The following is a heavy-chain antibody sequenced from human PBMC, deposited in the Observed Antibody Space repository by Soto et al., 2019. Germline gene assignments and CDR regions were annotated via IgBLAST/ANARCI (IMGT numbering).Heavy chain of an antibody. CDR3: ARDGPGRAAAGSPMGGWFDP. CDR1: GYTFTGYY. V-gene: IGHV1-2*04. J-gene: IGHJ5*02. D-gene: IGHD6-13*01. Sequence: ASVKVSCKASGYTFTGYYMHWVRQAPGQGLEWMGWINPNSGGTNYAQKFQGWVTMTRDTSISTAYMELSRLRSDDTAVYYCARDGPGRAAAGSPMGGWFDPWGQGTLVTVAS. CDR2: INPNSGGT.